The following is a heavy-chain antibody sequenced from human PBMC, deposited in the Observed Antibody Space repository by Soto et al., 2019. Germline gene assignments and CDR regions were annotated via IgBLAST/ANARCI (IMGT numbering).Heavy chain of an antibody. CDR3: ARVFSSSWFYYFDY. CDR1: GASVSSGRYY. CDR2: IFYNWNT. D-gene: IGHD6-13*01. V-gene: IGHV4-61*01. J-gene: IGHJ4*02. Sequence: QVQLQESGPGLVKPSETLSLTCTVSGASVSSGRYYWSWIRQPPGKGLEWIGYIFYNWNTNYNPSLKRRVTMSIETSKNQFSLKLSSVTAADTALYYCARVFSSSWFYYFDYWGQGALVTVSS.